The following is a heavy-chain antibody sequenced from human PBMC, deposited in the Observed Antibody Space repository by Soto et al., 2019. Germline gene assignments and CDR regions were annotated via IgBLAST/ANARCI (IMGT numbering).Heavy chain of an antibody. CDR3: ARDCISIYYHYYYCTLF. CDR1: GSTYSSYA. J-gene: IGHJ6*02. V-gene: IGHV1-69*13. D-gene: IGHD3-3*01. Sequence: SSVKVSCKDSGSTYSSYAIRWVRPAPGQGNEWMGGIIPIFGTANYAQKFQGRVTITADESTSTAYMELSSLRSEDTAVYYCARDCISIYYHYYYCTLFCCQGISVT. CDR2: IIPIFGTA.